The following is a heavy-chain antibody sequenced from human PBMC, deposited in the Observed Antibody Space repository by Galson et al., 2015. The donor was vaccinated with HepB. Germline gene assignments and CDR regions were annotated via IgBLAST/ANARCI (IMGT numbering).Heavy chain of an antibody. CDR1: GFTFSGSA. CDR2: IRSKANSYAT. V-gene: IGHV3-73*01. Sequence: SLRLSCAASGFTFSGSAMHWVRQASGKGLEWVGRIRSKANSYATAYAASVKGRFTISRDDSKNTAYLQMNSLKTEDTAVYYCTRRVDTAMVLYYYYGMDVWGQGTTVTVSS. CDR3: TRRVDTAMVLYYYYGMDV. D-gene: IGHD5-18*01. J-gene: IGHJ6*02.